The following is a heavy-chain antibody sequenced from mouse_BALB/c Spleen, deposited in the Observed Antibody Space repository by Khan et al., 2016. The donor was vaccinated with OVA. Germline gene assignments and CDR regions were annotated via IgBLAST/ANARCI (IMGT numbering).Heavy chain of an antibody. CDR3: SREVRLHYYAMDY. D-gene: IGHD2-14*01. J-gene: IGHJ4*01. Sequence: QVQLKQSGTELVRPGASVKLSCKASGYTFTNYWINWVKQRPGQGLEWIGNICPSDSYTNYNQNFKDRATLTVDKSSSTAYMQLSSPTSEDSAVYYCSREVRLHYYAMDYWGQGTSVTVSS. CDR1: GYTFTNYW. CDR2: ICPSDSYT. V-gene: IGHV1-69*02.